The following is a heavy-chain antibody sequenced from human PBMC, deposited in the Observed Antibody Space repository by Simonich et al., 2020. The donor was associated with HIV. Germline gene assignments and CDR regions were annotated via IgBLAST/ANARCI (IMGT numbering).Heavy chain of an antibody. J-gene: IGHJ3*01. V-gene: IGHV4-34*01. CDR2: VNHSGTS. CDR1: GGSFMKYH. D-gene: IGHD3-10*01. CDR3: ARHFWVGESWGAFDF. Sequence: QVQLQQWGAGLLKPSETLSLTCAVHGGSFMKYHWCWIRQPPGKGLGWIGEVNHSGTSNYNPSLKSRVTISVDTSKNQFSLKVNSVTAADTAVYYCARHFWVGESWGAFDFWGQGTMVTVSS.